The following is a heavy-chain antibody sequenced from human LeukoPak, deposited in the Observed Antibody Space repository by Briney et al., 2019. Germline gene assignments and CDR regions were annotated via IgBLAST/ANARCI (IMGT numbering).Heavy chain of an antibody. Sequence: ASVTVSCKASGYTFTGYYMHWVRQAPGQGGEGMGWINPNSGGTNYAQRFQGRVTMTRDTSISTAYMELSRLRSDDTAVYYCARDRGRLRLGLFDYWAREPWSPSPQ. V-gene: IGHV1-2*02. CDR1: GYTFTGYY. J-gene: IGHJ4*02. CDR3: ARDRGRLRLGLFDY. D-gene: IGHD4-17*01. CDR2: INPNSGGT.